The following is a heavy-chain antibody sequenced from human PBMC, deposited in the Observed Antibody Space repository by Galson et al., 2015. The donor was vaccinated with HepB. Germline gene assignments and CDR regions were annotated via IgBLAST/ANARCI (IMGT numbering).Heavy chain of an antibody. CDR1: GYSFTSYW. Sequence: QSGAEVKKPGESLRISCKGSGYSFTSYWISWVRQMPGKGLEWMGRIDPSDSYTNYSPSFQDHVTISADKSISTAYLQWSSLKASDTAMYYCASRAPAGAPKNYGMDVWGQGTTVTVSS. CDR2: IDPSDSYT. V-gene: IGHV5-10-1*01. CDR3: ASRAPAGAPKNYGMDV. J-gene: IGHJ6*02. D-gene: IGHD6-25*01.